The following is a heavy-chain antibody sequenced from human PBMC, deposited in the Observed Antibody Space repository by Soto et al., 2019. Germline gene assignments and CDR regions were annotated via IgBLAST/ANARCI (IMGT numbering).Heavy chain of an antibody. CDR3: ARGGPSNSWYVPYYYYGMDV. Sequence: ASVKVSCKASGYTFTSYDINWVRQATGQGLEWMGWMNPNSGNTGYAQKFQGRVTMTRNTSISTAYMELSSLRSEDTAVYYCARGGPSNSWYVPYYYYGMDVWGQGTTVTVSS. D-gene: IGHD6-13*01. J-gene: IGHJ6*02. V-gene: IGHV1-8*01. CDR1: GYTFTSYD. CDR2: MNPNSGNT.